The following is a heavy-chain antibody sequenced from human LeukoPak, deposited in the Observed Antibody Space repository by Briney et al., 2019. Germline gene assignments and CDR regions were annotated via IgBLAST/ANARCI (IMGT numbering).Heavy chain of an antibody. J-gene: IGHJ3*02. CDR1: GFTFSSYG. V-gene: IGHV3-30*03. CDR2: ISYDGSNK. D-gene: IGHD6-13*01. CDR3: ARESTGVAAAGLAFDI. Sequence: GGSLRLSCAASGFTFSSYGMHWVRQAPGKGLEWVAVISYDGSNKYYADSVKGRFTFSRDNSKNTLSLQMNSLRAEDTAVYYCARESTGVAAAGLAFDIWGQGTMVTVS.